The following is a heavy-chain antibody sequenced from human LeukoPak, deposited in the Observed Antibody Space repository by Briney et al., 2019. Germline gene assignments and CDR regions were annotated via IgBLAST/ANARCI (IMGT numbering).Heavy chain of an antibody. CDR3: ARDLNGYNPFDC. V-gene: IGHV3-21*01. CDR2: ISSSSSYI. CDR1: GFTFSSYA. J-gene: IGHJ4*02. Sequence: GGSLRLSCAASGFTFSSYAMSWVRQAPGKGLEWVSSISSSSSYIYYADSVKGRFTISRDNAKNSLYLQMNSLRAEDTAVYYCARDLNGYNPFDCWGQGTLVTVSS. D-gene: IGHD5-24*01.